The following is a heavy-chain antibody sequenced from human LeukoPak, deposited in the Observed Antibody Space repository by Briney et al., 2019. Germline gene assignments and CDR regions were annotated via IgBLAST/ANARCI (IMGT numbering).Heavy chain of an antibody. D-gene: IGHD5-12*01. CDR1: GFTFSSYE. CDR2: ISSSGSTI. Sequence: QPGGSLRLSCAASGFTFSSYEMNWVRQAPGKGLEWVSYISSSGSTIYYADSVKGRFTISRDNAKNSLYLQMNSLRAEDTAVYYCARESCGGYDCVGTFDYWGQGTLVTVSS. J-gene: IGHJ4*02. CDR3: ARESCGGYDCVGTFDY. V-gene: IGHV3-48*03.